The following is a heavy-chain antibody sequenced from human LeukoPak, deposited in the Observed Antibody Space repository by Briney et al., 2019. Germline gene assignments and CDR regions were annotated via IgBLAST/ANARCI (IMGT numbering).Heavy chain of an antibody. J-gene: IGHJ4*02. CDR3: ARGARAGYNLEPFDY. CDR2: IYYSGST. V-gene: IGHV4-59*08. CDR1: GGSMSSYY. D-gene: IGHD5-24*01. Sequence: TSETLSLTCTVSGGSMSSYYWSWIRQPPGKGLEWIGYIYYSGSTKYNPSLKSRVIISVDTSKNQFSLKLSSVTAADTAVYYCARGARAGYNLEPFDYWGQGTLVTVSS.